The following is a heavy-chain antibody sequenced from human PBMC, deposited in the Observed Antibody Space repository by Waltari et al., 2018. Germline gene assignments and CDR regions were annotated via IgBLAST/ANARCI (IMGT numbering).Heavy chain of an antibody. CDR1: GSTFSTFA. Sequence: EVQLLESGGDLVQPGGSWSPSCVASGSTFSTFAMGWVRQAPGKGLEWVSTLTYSGDNTHYTDSAKGRFTISRDISKRTLYLQMNSLRAEDTAVYYCAKAHYDSSGYFSDFDHWGQGTLVTVSS. CDR3: AKAHYDSSGYFSDFDH. CDR2: LTYSGDNT. D-gene: IGHD3-22*01. V-gene: IGHV3-23*01. J-gene: IGHJ4*02.